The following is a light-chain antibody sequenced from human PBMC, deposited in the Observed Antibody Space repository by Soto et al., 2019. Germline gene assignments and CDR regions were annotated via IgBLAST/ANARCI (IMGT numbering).Light chain of an antibody. J-gene: IGKJ5*01. CDR3: QQYHSWPIT. CDR1: PSVSSSF. V-gene: IGKV3-20*01. Sequence: EIVLTQSPGTLSLSPGDRATLSCRASPSVSSSFLAWFQQKAGRAPRLLLYGTSSRATGIPDRFTGSGSGTEFTLTISNLQSEDFAGYYCQQYHSWPITFGQGTRLEI. CDR2: GTS.